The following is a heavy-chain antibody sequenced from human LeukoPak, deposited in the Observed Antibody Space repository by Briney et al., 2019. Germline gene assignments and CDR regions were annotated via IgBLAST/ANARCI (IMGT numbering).Heavy chain of an antibody. J-gene: IGHJ4*02. CDR2: IWYDGSNK. D-gene: IGHD6-13*01. CDR3: ARAAAGMPDYFDY. CDR1: GFTFSSYG. Sequence: GGSLRLSCAASGFTFSSYGMHWVRQAPGKGLEWVAVIWYDGSNKYYADSVKGRFTISRDNSKNTLYLQMNSLRAEDTAVYYCARAAAGMPDYFDYWGQETLVTVSS. V-gene: IGHV3-33*01.